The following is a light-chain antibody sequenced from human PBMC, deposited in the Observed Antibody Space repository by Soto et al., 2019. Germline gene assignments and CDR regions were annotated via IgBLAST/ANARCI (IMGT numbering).Light chain of an antibody. CDR2: HVS. CDR3: RSYTSITAYI. J-gene: IGLJ1*01. CDR1: SSVVGGYNY. Sequence: QSVLTQPASVSGSPGQSITISCTGTSSVVGGYNYVSWYQQHPGDAPKLMIYHVSNRPSGVSNRFSGSKSGNTASLTISGLQAEVEADYYCRSYTSITAYIFGTGTMVTVL. V-gene: IGLV2-14*03.